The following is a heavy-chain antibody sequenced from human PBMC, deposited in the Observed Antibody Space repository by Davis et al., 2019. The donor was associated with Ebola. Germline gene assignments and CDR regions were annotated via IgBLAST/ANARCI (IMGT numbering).Heavy chain of an antibody. CDR2: IKEDGSVK. Sequence: GESLKISCTASGFTFSNYWMAWGRQAPGKGLEWVAHIKEDGSVKDYVDSVKGRFTISRDNAKNSVYLQMNSLGVEDTAVYYCVRDDWGSLFDYWGQGTLVTVSS. CDR3: VRDDWGSLFDY. J-gene: IGHJ4*02. CDR1: GFTFSNYW. D-gene: IGHD7-27*01. V-gene: IGHV3-7*03.